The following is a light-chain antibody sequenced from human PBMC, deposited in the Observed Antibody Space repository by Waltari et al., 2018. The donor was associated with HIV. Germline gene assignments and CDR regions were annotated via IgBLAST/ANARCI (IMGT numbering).Light chain of an antibody. CDR1: SSDVWSYNL. V-gene: IGLV2-23*02. CDR2: EVS. J-gene: IGLJ2*01. Sequence: SPGQSITISCTGTSSDVWSYNLVSWYQQHTGKAPKLIIYEVSKRPSGVSNRFSGSKSGSTASLTISGLQPEDEADYCCCSYASTTDTYVVFGGGTKLTVL. CDR3: CSYASTTDTYVV.